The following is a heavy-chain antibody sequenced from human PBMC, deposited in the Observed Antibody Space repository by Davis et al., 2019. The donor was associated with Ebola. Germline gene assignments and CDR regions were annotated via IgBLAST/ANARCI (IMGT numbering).Heavy chain of an antibody. CDR1: AYAFSNYG. D-gene: IGHD6-6*01. CDR2: ISGYDGHT. Sequence: ASVQVSCKVSAYAFSNYGISWVRQAPGQGLEWMGWISGYDGHTNYAPKFQGRVTVTTDTSTSTAYMELRSLRSDDTAVYYCARDGYSSSSQNWFDAWGQGTLVTVSS. V-gene: IGHV1-18*01. CDR3: ARDGYSSSSQNWFDA. J-gene: IGHJ5*02.